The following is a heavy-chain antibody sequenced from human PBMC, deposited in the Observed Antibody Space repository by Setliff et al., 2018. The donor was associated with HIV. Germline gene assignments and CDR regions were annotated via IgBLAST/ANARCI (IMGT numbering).Heavy chain of an antibody. D-gene: IGHD3-10*01. CDR1: GDTFSSYA. CDR2: IIPIFGTT. CDR3: ARAGRGLWFGEVAFDI. V-gene: IGHV1-69*05. Sequence: SVKVSCKASGDTFSSYAISWVRQAPGQGLEWMGGIIPIFGTTNYAQKFQGRVTITTDESTSTAYMELSSLRSEDTAVYYCARAGRGLWFGEVAFDIWGQGTMVTVSS. J-gene: IGHJ3*02.